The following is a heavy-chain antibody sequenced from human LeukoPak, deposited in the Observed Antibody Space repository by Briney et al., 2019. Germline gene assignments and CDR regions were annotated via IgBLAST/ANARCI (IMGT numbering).Heavy chain of an antibody. D-gene: IGHD3-10*01. CDR1: GFTFSSYA. CDR2: INWIGGST. V-gene: IGHV3-20*04. J-gene: IGHJ4*02. Sequence: PGGSLRLSCAASGFTFSSYAMSWVRQAPGKGLEWVSGINWIGGSTGYADSVKGRFTISRDNAKNSLYLQMNSLRAEDTALYYCARYYDYGSGSYTFDYWGQGTLVTVSS. CDR3: ARYYDYGSGSYTFDY.